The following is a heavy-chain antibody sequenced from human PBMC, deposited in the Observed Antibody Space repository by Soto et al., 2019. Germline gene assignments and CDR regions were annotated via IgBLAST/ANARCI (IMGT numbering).Heavy chain of an antibody. D-gene: IGHD2-2*01. CDR3: AKETTRFAVPAALDY. CDR1: GFTFSGYA. J-gene: IGHJ4*02. V-gene: IGHV3-30*18. CDR2: ISYDGSNK. Sequence: GGSLRLSCAASGFTFSGYAMHWVRQAPGKGLEWVAVISYDGSNKYYADSVKGRFAISRDNSNNTLYLQMNSLRAEDTAVYYCAKETTRFAVPAALDYWGQGTLVTVSS.